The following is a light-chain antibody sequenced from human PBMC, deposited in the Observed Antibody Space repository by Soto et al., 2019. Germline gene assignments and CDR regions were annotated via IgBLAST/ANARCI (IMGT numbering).Light chain of an antibody. CDR3: QQYESSPTT. CDR2: AAS. V-gene: IGKV3-20*01. CDR1: QSVSSTY. Sequence: EIVWTQSPGTLSLSPGERATLSCRASQSVSSTYLAWYQQKPGQAPRLLIYAASRRATGIPDRFSGSGSGTDFTLTISRLEPEDFAVYYCQQYESSPTTFGGGTKVEIK. J-gene: IGKJ4*01.